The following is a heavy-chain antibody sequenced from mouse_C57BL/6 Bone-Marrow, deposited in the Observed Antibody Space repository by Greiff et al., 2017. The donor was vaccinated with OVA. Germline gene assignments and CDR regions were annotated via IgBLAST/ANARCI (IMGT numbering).Heavy chain of an antibody. D-gene: IGHD1-1*02. CDR3: ARRSLLWHFDY. CDR1: GYTFTDYT. CDR2: INPNNGGT. J-gene: IGHJ2*01. V-gene: IGHV1-18*01. Sequence: VHVKQAGLELVKPGASVKIPCKASGYTFTDYTMDWVKQSHGKSLEWIGDINPNNGGTIYNQKFKGKATLTVDKSSSTAYMELRSLTSEDTAVYYCARRSLLWHFDYWGQGTTLTVSS.